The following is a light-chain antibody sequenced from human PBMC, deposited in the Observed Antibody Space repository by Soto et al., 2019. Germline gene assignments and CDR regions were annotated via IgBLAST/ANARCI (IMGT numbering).Light chain of an antibody. CDR3: HQSYSAPWT. CDR1: QSISSY. V-gene: IGKV1-39*01. J-gene: IGKJ1*01. CDR2: AAS. Sequence: DIQVTQSPSSLSASVGDRVTITCRASQSISSYLNWYRQKPGRAPNLLIYAASKLQSGVPSRFSGSGSGTDFTINISSLQPGDFAIYYCHQSYSAPWTFGQGTKVEIK.